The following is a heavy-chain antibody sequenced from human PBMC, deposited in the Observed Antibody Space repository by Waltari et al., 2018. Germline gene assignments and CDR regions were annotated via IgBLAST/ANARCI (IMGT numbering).Heavy chain of an antibody. Sequence: QVQLQQWGAGLLKPSETLSLTCAVYGGSFSGYYWSWIRQPPGRGLEWIGEINHSGRTNYNPSLKRRGTISVDTSKNQFSLKLSSVTAADTAVYYCARVVVVAATQEYYYGMDVWGQGTTVTVSS. CDR2: INHSGRT. CDR3: ARVVVVAATQEYYYGMDV. CDR1: GGSFSGYY. J-gene: IGHJ6*02. D-gene: IGHD2-15*01. V-gene: IGHV4-34*01.